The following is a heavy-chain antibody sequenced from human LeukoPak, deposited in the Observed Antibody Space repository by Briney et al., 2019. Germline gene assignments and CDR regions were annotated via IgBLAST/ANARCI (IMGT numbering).Heavy chain of an antibody. J-gene: IGHJ4*02. V-gene: IGHV4-4*07. CDR2: IYTSGST. CDR3: ARGGYSGSHDY. CDR1: GGSISSYY. D-gene: IGHD1-26*01. Sequence: PSETLSLTCTVPGGSISSYYWSWIRQPAGKGMEWIGRIYTSGSTNYNPSLKSRVTMSVDTSKNQFSLKLSSVTAADTAVYYCARGGYSGSHDYWGQGTLVTVSS.